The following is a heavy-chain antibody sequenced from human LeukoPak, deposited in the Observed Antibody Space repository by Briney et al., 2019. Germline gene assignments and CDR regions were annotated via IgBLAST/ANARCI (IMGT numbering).Heavy chain of an antibody. V-gene: IGHV3-30*18. CDR2: ISYDGSNK. CDR3: AKDGYSGSQNDY. D-gene: IGHD1-26*01. J-gene: IGHJ4*02. CDR1: GFTFSSYG. Sequence: GGSLRLSCAASGFTFSSYGMHWVRQAPGKGLEWVAVISYDGSNKYYADSVNGRFTISRDNSKNTMYLQMNSLRAEDTAVYYCAKDGYSGSQNDYWGQGTLVTVSS.